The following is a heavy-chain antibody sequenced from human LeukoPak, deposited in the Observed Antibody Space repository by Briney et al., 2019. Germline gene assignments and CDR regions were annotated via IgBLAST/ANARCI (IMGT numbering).Heavy chain of an antibody. CDR1: GGSFSGYY. Sequence: SETLSLTCAVYGGSFSGYYWSWIRQPPGKGLEWIGEINHSGSTNYNPSLKSRVTISVDTSKNQFSLKLSSVTAADTAVYYCARGLTLIQDIVVVPARYGIDVWGQGTTVTVSS. CDR2: INHSGST. J-gene: IGHJ6*02. CDR3: ARGLTLIQDIVVVPARYGIDV. D-gene: IGHD2-2*01. V-gene: IGHV4-34*01.